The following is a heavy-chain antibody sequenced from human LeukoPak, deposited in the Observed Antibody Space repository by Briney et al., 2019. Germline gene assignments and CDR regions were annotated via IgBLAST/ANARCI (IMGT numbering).Heavy chain of an antibody. CDR2: IWYDGSHR. CDR1: GFTFSSHG. D-gene: IGHD5-24*01. J-gene: IGHJ4*02. V-gene: IGHV3-33*01. Sequence: GGSLRLSCVASGFTFSSHGMHGVRQAPGKGLEGVAVIWYDGSHRYYPDSVKGRFTISRDNSKNTLFLQMDSLRVDDTAVYYCVRDNAAADGALDYWGQGSLVTVSS. CDR3: VRDNAAADGALDY.